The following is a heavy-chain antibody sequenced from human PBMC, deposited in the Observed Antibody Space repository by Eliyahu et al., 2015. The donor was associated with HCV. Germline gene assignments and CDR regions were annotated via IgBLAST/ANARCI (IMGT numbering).Heavy chain of an antibody. V-gene: IGHV3-21*01. CDR1: GFTFSSYS. J-gene: IGHJ4*02. CDR2: ISSSSSYI. Sequence: EVQLVESGGGLVKPGGSLRLSCAASGFTFSSYSMNWVRQAPGKGLEWVSSISSSSSYIYYADSVKGRFTISRDNAKNSLYLQMNSLRAEDTAVYYCARDLSGSSFSKDAYWGQGTLVTVSS. CDR3: ARDLSGSSFSKDAY. D-gene: IGHD6-6*01.